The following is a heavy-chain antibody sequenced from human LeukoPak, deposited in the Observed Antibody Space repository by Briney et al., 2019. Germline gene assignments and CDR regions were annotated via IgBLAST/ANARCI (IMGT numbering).Heavy chain of an antibody. Sequence: GESLKISCKGSGYSFSNFWIGWVRQMPGKGLEWMGIIYPGDSDTRYSPSFQGQVTISVDKSINTAYLHWSSLKASDTAMYYCARGGYSYGYKLGIDYWGQGTLVTVSS. CDR2: IYPGDSDT. CDR3: ARGGYSYGYKLGIDY. V-gene: IGHV5-51*01. J-gene: IGHJ4*02. CDR1: GYSFSNFW. D-gene: IGHD5-18*01.